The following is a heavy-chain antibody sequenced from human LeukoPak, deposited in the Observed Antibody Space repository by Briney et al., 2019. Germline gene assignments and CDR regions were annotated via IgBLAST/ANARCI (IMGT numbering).Heavy chain of an antibody. V-gene: IGHV4-59*08. CDR1: GVSISSYY. J-gene: IGHJ4*02. Sequence: SETLSLTCTVSGVSISSYYWSWIRQPLGKGLEWIGYIYYSGSTNYNPSLKSRVTISVDTSKNQFSLKLSSVTAADTAVYYCARYSGSYSGFDYWGQGTLVTVSS. CDR3: ARYSGSYSGFDY. CDR2: IYYSGST. D-gene: IGHD1-26*01.